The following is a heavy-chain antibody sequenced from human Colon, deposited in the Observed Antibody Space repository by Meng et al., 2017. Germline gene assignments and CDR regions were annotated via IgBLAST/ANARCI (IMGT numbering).Heavy chain of an antibody. CDR2: IYSGGST. CDR1: GFTVSSNY. V-gene: IGHV3-66*02. CDR3: ARDCVVRGVCAFDI. D-gene: IGHD3-10*01. Sequence: GESLKISCAASGFTVSSNYMSWVRQAPGKGLEWVSVIYSGGSTYYVDSVKGRFTISRDNSKNTLYLQMNSLRAEDTAVYYCARDCVVRGVCAFDIWGQGTMVTVSS. J-gene: IGHJ3*02.